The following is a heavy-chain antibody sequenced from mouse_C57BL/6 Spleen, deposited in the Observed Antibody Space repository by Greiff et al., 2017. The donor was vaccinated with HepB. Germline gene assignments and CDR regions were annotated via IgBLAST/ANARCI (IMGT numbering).Heavy chain of an antibody. D-gene: IGHD4-1*01. Sequence: VQLQQPGAELVMPGASVKLSCKASGYTFTSYWMHWVKQRPGQGLEWIGEIDPSDSYTNYNQKFKGKSTLTVDKSSSTAYMQLSSLTSEDSAVYYCARSDLGHYFDYWGQGTTLTVSS. J-gene: IGHJ2*01. CDR1: GYTFTSYW. V-gene: IGHV1-69*01. CDR3: ARSDLGHYFDY. CDR2: IDPSDSYT.